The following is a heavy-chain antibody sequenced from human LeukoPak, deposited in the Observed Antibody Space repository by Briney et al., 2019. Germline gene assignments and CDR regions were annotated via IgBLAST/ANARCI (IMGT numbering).Heavy chain of an antibody. J-gene: IGHJ5*02. D-gene: IGHD6-13*01. CDR1: GGSFSGYY. V-gene: IGHV4-34*01. CDR3: ARGRGSSSWFMGPKYNWFDP. CDR2: IHHSGST. Sequence: SETLSLTCAVYGGSFSGYYWSWIRQPPGKGLEWIGEIHHSGSTNYNPSLKSRITISLDTSNNQFSLKLTSVTAADTAVYYCARGRGSSSWFMGPKYNWFDPWGQGTLVTVSS.